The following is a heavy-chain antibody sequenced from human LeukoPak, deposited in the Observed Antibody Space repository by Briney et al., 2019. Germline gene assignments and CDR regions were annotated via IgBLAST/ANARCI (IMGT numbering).Heavy chain of an antibody. J-gene: IGHJ4*02. CDR2: VIPIFGTE. CDR1: GGTFSSYA. D-gene: IGHD5-24*01. Sequence: SVTVSCTASGGTFSSYAMSWVRQAPGQGLEWMGGVIPIFGTENYTQTFQGRVTITTDKSTSTAYIELSSLRSEDTAVYYCARALYEGYNGGYYFDYWGQGTLVTVSS. V-gene: IGHV1-69*05. CDR3: ARALYEGYNGGYYFDY.